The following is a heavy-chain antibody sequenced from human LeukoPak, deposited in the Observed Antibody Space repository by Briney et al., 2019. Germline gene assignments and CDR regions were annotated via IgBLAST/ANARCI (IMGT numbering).Heavy chain of an antibody. Sequence: SETLSLTCTASGGSISSYYWSWIRQPPGKGLEWIGYTYYSGSANYNPSLKSRVTISVDTSKNQFSLKLSSVTAADTAVYYCARVGTPNWFDPWGQGTLVTVSS. D-gene: IGHD6-13*01. CDR2: TYYSGSA. CDR1: GGSISSYY. CDR3: ARVGTPNWFDP. V-gene: IGHV4-59*01. J-gene: IGHJ5*02.